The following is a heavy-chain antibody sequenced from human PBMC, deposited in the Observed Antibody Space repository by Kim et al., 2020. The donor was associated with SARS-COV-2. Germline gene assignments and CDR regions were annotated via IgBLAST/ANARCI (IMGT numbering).Heavy chain of an antibody. Sequence: GGSLRLSCAASGFTFSNTWMSWVRQAPGKGLDWVGRIMSKTDGGTTDYAAPVKGRFTISRDDSKNTLYLQMNSLKIEDTAVYYCTVGYPPPGYWGQGTL. CDR1: GFTFSNTW. D-gene: IGHD5-12*01. J-gene: IGHJ4*02. CDR3: TVGYPPPGY. CDR2: IMSKTDGGTT. V-gene: IGHV3-15*01.